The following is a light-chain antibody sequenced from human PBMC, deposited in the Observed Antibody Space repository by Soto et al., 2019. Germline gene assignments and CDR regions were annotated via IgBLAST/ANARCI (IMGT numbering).Light chain of an antibody. CDR3: CSYARSDTMI. J-gene: IGLJ2*01. CDR1: SSNVGSYNL. V-gene: IGLV2-23*01. CDR2: EAS. Sequence: QSVLTQPASVSGPLGQSITISSTGPSSNVGSYNLVSWYQQHPGEAPKLMISEASKRPSGVSNRFSGSKSGNTASLTISGLQAEDEADYYCCSYARSDTMIFGGGTKLTVL.